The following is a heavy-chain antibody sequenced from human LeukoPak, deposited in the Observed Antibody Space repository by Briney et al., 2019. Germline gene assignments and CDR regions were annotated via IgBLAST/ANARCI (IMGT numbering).Heavy chain of an antibody. CDR3: ARMKGVVVIPTARPTFYFDY. CDR1: GGSISSSSYY. D-gene: IGHD2-2*01. V-gene: IGHV4-39*01. J-gene: IGHJ4*02. Sequence: SETLSLTCTASGGSISSSSYYWGWIRQPPGKGLEWIVSIYYSGSTYYNQSLKSRVTISIDTSKNQFSLKLTSVTAADTAMYYCARMKGVVVIPTARPTFYFDYWGQGILVTVSS. CDR2: IYYSGST.